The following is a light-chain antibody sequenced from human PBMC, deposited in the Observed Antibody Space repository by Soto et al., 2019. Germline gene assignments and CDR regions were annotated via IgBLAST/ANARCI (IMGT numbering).Light chain of an antibody. Sequence: DIQMTQSPSTLSASVGDRVTITCRASQSISSWLAWYQQKPGKAPKLLIYDASSLESGVPSRFSGSGSGTDFTLTISSLQPDDLATYSCQPRTFAKGPKVDIK. V-gene: IGKV1-5*01. CDR3: QPRT. CDR1: QSISSW. CDR2: DAS. J-gene: IGKJ1*01.